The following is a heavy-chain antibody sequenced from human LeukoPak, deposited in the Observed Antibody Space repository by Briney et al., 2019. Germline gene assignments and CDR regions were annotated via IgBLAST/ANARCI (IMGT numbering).Heavy chain of an antibody. V-gene: IGHV4-39*01. CDR1: GGSISTSSYY. CDR2: IYYSGIT. Sequence: SETLSLTCTVSGGSISTSSYYWGWIRQPPGKGLEWIGSIYYSGITYYNPSLKSRVTISIDTPKNQFSLKATSVTDADTAVYYCASRPVHDYGDYKGDYWGQGTLVTVSS. D-gene: IGHD4-17*01. J-gene: IGHJ4*02. CDR3: ASRPVHDYGDYKGDY.